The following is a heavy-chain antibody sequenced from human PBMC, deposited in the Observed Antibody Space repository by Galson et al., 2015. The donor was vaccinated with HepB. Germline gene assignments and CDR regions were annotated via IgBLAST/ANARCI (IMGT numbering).Heavy chain of an antibody. CDR2: ISSSSTTI. Sequence: SLRLSCAASTFIFSTYSMDWVRQAPGKGLEWVSYISSSSTTIYYADSVKGRFTISRDNAKNSLYLQMNSLRAEDTAVYYCAKVSGSGWIYNWFDPWGQGTLVTVSS. CDR1: TFIFSTYS. CDR3: AKVSGSGWIYNWFDP. J-gene: IGHJ5*02. D-gene: IGHD6-19*01. V-gene: IGHV3-48*04.